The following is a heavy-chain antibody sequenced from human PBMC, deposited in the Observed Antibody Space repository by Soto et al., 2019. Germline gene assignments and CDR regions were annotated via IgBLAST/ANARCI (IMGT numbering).Heavy chain of an antibody. V-gene: IGHV3-33*01. CDR1: GFIFSNYG. CDR2: IWYDGTKK. D-gene: IGHD4-17*01. CDR3: AGSVEGDYGDY. J-gene: IGHJ4*02. Sequence: GGSLRLSCAASGFIFSNYGMHWVRQAPGKGLEWVALIWYDGTKKYYADPVKGRFTISRDNSKNTLYLQMNSLRAEDTALYYCAGSVEGDYGDYWGQGTMVTVSS.